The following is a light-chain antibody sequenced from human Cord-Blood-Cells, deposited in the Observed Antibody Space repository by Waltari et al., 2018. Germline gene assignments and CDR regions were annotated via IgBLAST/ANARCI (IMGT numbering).Light chain of an antibody. CDR1: SLTSYY. J-gene: IGLJ3*02. CDR3: NSRDSSGNHWV. Sequence: SSELTKDPAVSVALGQTVRITCQGDSLTSYYPSWYQQKPGQAHVLVIYGKNNRHPGIPDRFSGSSSGNTASLTITGAQAEDEADYYCNSRDSSGNHWVFGGGTKMTVL. CDR2: GKN. V-gene: IGLV3-19*01.